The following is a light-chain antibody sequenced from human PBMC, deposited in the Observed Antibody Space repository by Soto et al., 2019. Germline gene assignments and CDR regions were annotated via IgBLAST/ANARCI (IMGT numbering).Light chain of an antibody. CDR1: QSVSSK. CDR2: GAS. V-gene: IGKV3-15*01. CDR3: QHYNDWPPTWT. Sequence: EIVMTQSPATLSVSPGERATLSCRASQSVSSKLAWYQQKPGQAPRVLIHGASTRATGIPARFSGSGSGTEFTLTISSLQSEDFAVYYCQHYNDWPPTWTVGQGTRVEIK. J-gene: IGKJ1*01.